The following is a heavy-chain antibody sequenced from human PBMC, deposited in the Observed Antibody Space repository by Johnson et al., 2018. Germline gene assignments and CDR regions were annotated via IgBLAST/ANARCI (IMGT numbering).Heavy chain of an antibody. J-gene: IGHJ3*02. D-gene: IGHD3-22*01. V-gene: IGHV5-51*01. CDR3: ARRSDSSGYYHLDAFDI. Sequence: QLVESGAEVKKPGESLKISCKGSGYSFTSYWIGWVRQMPGTGLAWMGIIYPGASDTRYSPSFQGQVTFSADKSIRTSYLQWSSLKASDTPMYYCARRSDSSGYYHLDAFDIWGQGTMVTVSS. CDR1: GYSFTSYW. CDR2: IYPGASDT.